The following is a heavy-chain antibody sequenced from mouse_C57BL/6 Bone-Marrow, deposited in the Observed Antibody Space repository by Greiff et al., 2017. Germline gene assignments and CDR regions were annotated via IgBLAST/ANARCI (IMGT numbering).Heavy chain of an antibody. CDR3: ARSYYGSSYNY. Sequence: QVQLKQPGAELVKPGASVKLSCKASGYTFTSYWMHWVKQRPGQGLEWIGMIHPNSGSTNYNEKFKSKATLTVDKSSSTAYMQLSSLTSEDSAVYYWARSYYGSSYNYWGQGTTLTVSS. D-gene: IGHD1-1*01. J-gene: IGHJ2*01. CDR1: GYTFTSYW. V-gene: IGHV1-64*01. CDR2: IHPNSGST.